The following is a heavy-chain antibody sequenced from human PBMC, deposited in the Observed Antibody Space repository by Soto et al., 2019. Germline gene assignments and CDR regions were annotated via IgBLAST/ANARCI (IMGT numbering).Heavy chain of an antibody. J-gene: IGHJ4*02. V-gene: IGHV5-51*01. Sequence: PGESLTTSCKVSGYSFTGYGIGWVRQMPGKGLEWMGIIYPGDSDTRYSPSFQGQVTISADKSISTAYLQWSSLKASDTAMYYCERQWELLNWGQGTLVTVSS. D-gene: IGHD1-26*01. CDR1: GYSFTGYG. CDR3: ERQWELLN. CDR2: IYPGDSDT.